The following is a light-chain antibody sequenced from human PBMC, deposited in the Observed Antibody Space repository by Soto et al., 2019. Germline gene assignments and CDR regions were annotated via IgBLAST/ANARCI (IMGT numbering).Light chain of an antibody. Sequence: EIAMTQSPVTLSASPGERVTLSCRASQSVNINLAWYQQRPGQAPRVLIYGASNRASGIPDRFSGSGSGTDFTLIISSLEPDDFALYYCQQYKDWPPLTFGGGTRVETK. J-gene: IGKJ4*01. CDR1: QSVNIN. CDR3: QQYKDWPPLT. V-gene: IGKV3D-15*01. CDR2: GAS.